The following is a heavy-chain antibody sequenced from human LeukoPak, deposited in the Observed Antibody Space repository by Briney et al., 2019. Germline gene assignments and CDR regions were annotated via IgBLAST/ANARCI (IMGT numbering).Heavy chain of an antibody. CDR1: GFTFSSYG. V-gene: IGHV3-30*18. D-gene: IGHD1-26*01. J-gene: IGHJ4*02. CDR3: AKSDPWWRDSWSYPMKFDY. Sequence: GGSLRLSCAASGFTFSSYGMHWVRQAPGKGLEWVAVISYDGSNKYYADSVKGRFTISRDNSKNTLYLQMNSLRAEDTAVYYCAKSDPWWRDSWSYPMKFDYWGQGTLVTVSS. CDR2: ISYDGSNK.